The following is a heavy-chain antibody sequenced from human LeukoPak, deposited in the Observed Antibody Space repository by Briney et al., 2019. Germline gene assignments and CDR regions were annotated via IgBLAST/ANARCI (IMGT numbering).Heavy chain of an antibody. J-gene: IGHJ5*02. CDR2: INPNSGGT. Sequence: ASVKVSCKASGYTFTGYYMHWVRQAPGQGLEWMGWINPNSGGTNYAQKFQGRVTMTRDTSISTAYMELSRLRSDDTAVYYCARVRGSRYDILTGYYDFDPWGQGTLDTVSS. V-gene: IGHV1-2*02. CDR3: ARVRGSRYDILTGYYDFDP. D-gene: IGHD3-9*01. CDR1: GYTFTGYY.